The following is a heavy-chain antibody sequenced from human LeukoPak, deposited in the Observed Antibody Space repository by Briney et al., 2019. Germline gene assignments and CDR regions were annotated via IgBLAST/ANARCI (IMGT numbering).Heavy chain of an antibody. J-gene: IGHJ4*02. V-gene: IGHV4-39*07. CDR2: IYYSGST. CDR3: AREKTVTSDTYFDY. CDR1: GGSVSSSSYY. Sequence: SETLSLTCTVSGGSVSSSSYYWGWIRQPPGKGLEWIGSIYYSGSTYYNPSLKSRVTISVDTSKNQFSLKLSSVTAADTAVYYCAREKTVTSDTYFDYWGQGTLVTVSS. D-gene: IGHD4-17*01.